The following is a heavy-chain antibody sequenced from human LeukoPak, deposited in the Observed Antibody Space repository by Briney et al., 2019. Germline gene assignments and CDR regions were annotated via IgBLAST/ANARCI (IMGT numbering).Heavy chain of an antibody. D-gene: IGHD1-26*01. CDR2: IYPGDSDT. CDR3: ARRPGATRNYNGMDV. CDR1: GYTFTNYW. Sequence: GESLKIPCKGSGYTFTNYWIGWVRQMPGKGLEWMGIIYPGDSDTRYSPPFQGQVTISADRSISTAYLQWSSLKASDTAIYYCARRPGATRNYNGMDVWGQGTTVTVSS. J-gene: IGHJ6*02. V-gene: IGHV5-51*01.